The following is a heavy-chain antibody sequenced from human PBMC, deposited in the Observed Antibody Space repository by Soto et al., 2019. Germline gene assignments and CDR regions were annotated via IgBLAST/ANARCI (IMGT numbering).Heavy chain of an antibody. CDR2: IRSKAYGGTT. D-gene: IGHD2-2*01. J-gene: IGHJ6*03. CDR3: TSHSERHQLLFFNYYYYYYMDV. V-gene: IGHV3-49*03. Sequence: GGSLRLSCTASGFTFGDYAMSWFRQAPGKGLEWVGFIRSKAYGGTTEYAASVKGRFTISRDDSKSIAYLQMNSLKTEDTAVYYCTSHSERHQLLFFNYYYYYYMDVWGKGTTVTVSS. CDR1: GFTFGDYA.